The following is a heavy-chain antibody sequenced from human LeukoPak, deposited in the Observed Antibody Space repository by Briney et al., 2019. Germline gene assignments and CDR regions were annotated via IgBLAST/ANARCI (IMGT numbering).Heavy chain of an antibody. Sequence: GASVKVSCKASGYTFTGYYMHWVRQAPGQGLEWMGWINPNSGGTNYAQKFQGRVTMTRDTSISTAYMELSRLRSDDTAVYYCARDLVGQFGGTTPGYWGQGTLVTVPS. CDR1: GYTFTGYY. J-gene: IGHJ4*02. D-gene: IGHD1-1*01. CDR2: INPNSGGT. CDR3: ARDLVGQFGGTTPGY. V-gene: IGHV1-2*02.